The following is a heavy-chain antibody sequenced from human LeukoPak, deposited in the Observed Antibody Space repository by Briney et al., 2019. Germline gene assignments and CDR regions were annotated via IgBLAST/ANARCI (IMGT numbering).Heavy chain of an antibody. D-gene: IGHD3-10*01. Sequence: SETLSLTCTVSGGSISSYYWSWIRQPPGKGLEWIGYIYHSGSTNYNPSLKSRVTISVDTSKNQFSLKLSSVTAADTAVYYCARARWFGELLGAFDIWGQGTMVTVSS. CDR1: GGSISSYY. CDR3: ARARWFGELLGAFDI. CDR2: IYHSGST. J-gene: IGHJ3*02. V-gene: IGHV4-59*01.